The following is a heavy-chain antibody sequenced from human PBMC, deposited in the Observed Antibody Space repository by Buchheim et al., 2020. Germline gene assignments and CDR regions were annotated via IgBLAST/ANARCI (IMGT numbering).Heavy chain of an antibody. D-gene: IGHD6-13*01. Sequence: QLQLQESGPGLVKPSETLSLTCTVSGGPITNTIYYWGWIRQPPGKGLEWIGSIQSSGSTYYSPSLKSRVTISVDTSKNQFSLKLSSVTAADTAVCYCARIDSSSWKDYFDYWGQGTL. CDR3: ARIDSSSWKDYFDY. CDR1: GGPITNTIYY. J-gene: IGHJ4*02. V-gene: IGHV4-39*01. CDR2: IQSSGST.